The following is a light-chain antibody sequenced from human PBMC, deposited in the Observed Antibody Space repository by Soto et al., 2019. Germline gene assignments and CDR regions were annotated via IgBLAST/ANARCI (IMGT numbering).Light chain of an antibody. CDR1: QSIKNNF. V-gene: IGKV3-20*01. Sequence: EIVLTQSPGTLSLSPGERATLSCRASQSIKNNFLAWYQQKPGQAPRLLIFGASSRSSGIPYRFSGSGSGTDFTLTISRLEPEDFAVYYCQQYGSSLGITFGQGTRLEIK. CDR2: GAS. CDR3: QQYGSSLGIT. J-gene: IGKJ5*01.